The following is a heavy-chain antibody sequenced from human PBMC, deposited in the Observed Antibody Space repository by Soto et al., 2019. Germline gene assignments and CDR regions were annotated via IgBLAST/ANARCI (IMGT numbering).Heavy chain of an antibody. V-gene: IGHV4-4*07. CDR3: ARGMTPPGAPAWYYFDS. CDR1: GASITGSSY. Sequence: QVQMQESGPGLMKPSETRSLTCTVSGASITGSSYWSWIRQPAGKGLEWIGRFSLSGTTNYNPSLRSRVTMSADVSKNQFSLRLTSVTAADTALYYCARGMTPPGAPAWYYFDSWGQGTLGTVSS. J-gene: IGHJ4*02. D-gene: IGHD2-8*02. CDR2: FSLSGTT.